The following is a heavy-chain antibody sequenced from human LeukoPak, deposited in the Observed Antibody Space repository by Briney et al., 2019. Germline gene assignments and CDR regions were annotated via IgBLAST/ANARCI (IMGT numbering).Heavy chain of an antibody. J-gene: IGHJ4*02. D-gene: IGHD5-18*01. V-gene: IGHV3-33*06. CDR1: GFTFSGYG. Sequence: PGRSLRLSCAASGFTFSGYGMHWVRQAPDKGLEWVAVIWYDGNNKYYADSVKGRSTISRDNSKNTLYLQMNSLRAEDTAVYYCAKDWGYTTMVSYYFDYWGQGALVTVSS. CDR3: AKDWGYTTMVSYYFDY. CDR2: IWYDGNNK.